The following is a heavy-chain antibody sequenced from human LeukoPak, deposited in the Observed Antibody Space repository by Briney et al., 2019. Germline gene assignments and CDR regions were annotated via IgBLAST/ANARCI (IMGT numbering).Heavy chain of an antibody. CDR2: ISGSGNGFSI. CDR3: VKDFGRIRGTPDS. D-gene: IGHD1-26*01. Sequence: GGSLRLSCSASGFVFTIYTMYWVREAPGKGPEYVSTISGSGNGFSIYYADSVKGRFTISRDDSKSILYLQMNGLRSEDTAVYYCVKDFGRIRGTPDSWGQGTLVTVSS. CDR1: GFVFTIYT. J-gene: IGHJ4*02. V-gene: IGHV3-64D*06.